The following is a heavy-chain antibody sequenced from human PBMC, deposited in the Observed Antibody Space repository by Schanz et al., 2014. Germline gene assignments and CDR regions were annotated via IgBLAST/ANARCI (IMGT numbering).Heavy chain of an antibody. Sequence: DVHLLESGGGLVQPGGSLRLSCAASGFTFSSYAMTWVRQAPGMGLEWVSYISGSSRTIYYADSMKGRFTVSRDNAENALYLQMNSLRAEDTGLYFCARGGSGSHYRLDYWGQGTLVTVSS. V-gene: IGHV3-48*01. CDR1: GFTFSSYA. J-gene: IGHJ4*02. CDR3: ARGGSGSHYRLDY. CDR2: ISGSSRTI. D-gene: IGHD1-26*01.